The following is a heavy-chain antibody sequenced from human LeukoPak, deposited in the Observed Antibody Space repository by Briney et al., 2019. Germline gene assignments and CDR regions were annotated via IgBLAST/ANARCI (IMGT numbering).Heavy chain of an antibody. CDR3: AKPYYYYYMDV. J-gene: IGHJ6*03. CDR1: EFTLSTYW. V-gene: IGHV3-74*01. CDR2: INPDGGIT. Sequence: PGGSLRLSCADSEFTLSTYWVHWVRQPPGKGLVWVSRINPDGGITNYADSVRGRFTISRDNAKNTLYLQMNSLRAEDTAVYYCAKPYYYYYMDVWGKGTTVTVSS.